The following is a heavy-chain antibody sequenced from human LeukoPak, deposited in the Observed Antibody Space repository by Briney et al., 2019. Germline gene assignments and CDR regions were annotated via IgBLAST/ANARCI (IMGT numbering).Heavy chain of an antibody. CDR2: ISASGGTT. CDR1: GFTFSIYA. D-gene: IGHD2-2*01. Sequence: GGSLRLSCTASGFTFSIYAMSWVRQAPGKGLEWVSAISASGGTTYYPASVKGRFTISRDNSKNTLYLQTSSLRAEDTAVYYCAKEPREYCSSTSCPNWIDAWGQGTLVTVSS. J-gene: IGHJ5*02. V-gene: IGHV3-23*01. CDR3: AKEPREYCSSTSCPNWIDA.